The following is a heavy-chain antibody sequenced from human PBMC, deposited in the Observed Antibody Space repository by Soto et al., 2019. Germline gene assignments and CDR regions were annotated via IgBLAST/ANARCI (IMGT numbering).Heavy chain of an antibody. D-gene: IGHD6-19*01. CDR2: ISYDGSNK. J-gene: IGHJ4*02. CDR3: AKDGSGWYATALGYYFDY. V-gene: IGHV3-30*18. Sequence: QVQLVESGGGVVQPGRSLRLSCAASGFTFSSYGMHWVRQAPGKGLEWVAVISYDGSNKYYADSVKGRFTISRDNSKNSLYLQMNSLRAEDTAVYYCAKDGSGWYATALGYYFDYWGQGTLVTVSS. CDR1: GFTFSSYG.